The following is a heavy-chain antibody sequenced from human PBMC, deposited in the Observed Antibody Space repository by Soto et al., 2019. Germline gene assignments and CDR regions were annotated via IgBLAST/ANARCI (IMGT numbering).Heavy chain of an antibody. CDR3: ASAVKMRTTGMRAFEL. Sequence: QVPLQESGPGLVKPSQTLSLTCNVSGGSISSDIYNWHSVRHPPGKGLEWFGYIDSTGLTYSSPSLKSLVTIAVDKSRNRFSLQLSSVTCADPACYYCASAVKMRTTGMRAFELWGQGTLVTGSS. D-gene: IGHD1-1*01. CDR2: IDSTGLT. J-gene: IGHJ4*02. CDR1: GGSISSDIYN. V-gene: IGHV4-30-4*01.